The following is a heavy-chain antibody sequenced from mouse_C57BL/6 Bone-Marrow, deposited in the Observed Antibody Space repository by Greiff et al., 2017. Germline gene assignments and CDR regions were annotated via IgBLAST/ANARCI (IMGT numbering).Heavy chain of an antibody. D-gene: IGHD2-5*01. CDR3: ARSNWSNRVGYWYFDV. V-gene: IGHV1-81*01. J-gene: IGHJ1*03. CDR2: IYPRSGNT. CDR1: GYTFTSYG. Sequence: VQLQQSGAELARPGASVKLSCKASGYTFTSYGISWVKQRTGQGLEWIGEIYPRSGNTYYNEKFKGKATLTADKSSSTAYMELRSLTSEDSAVYFCARSNWSNRVGYWYFDVWGTGTTVTVSS.